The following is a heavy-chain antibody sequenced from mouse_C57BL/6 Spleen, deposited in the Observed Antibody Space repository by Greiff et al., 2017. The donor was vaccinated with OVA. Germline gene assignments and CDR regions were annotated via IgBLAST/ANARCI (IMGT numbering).Heavy chain of an antibody. CDR3: ARDRGYYGSSHWYFDV. V-gene: IGHV3-6*01. Sequence: EVQLQESGPGLVKPSQSLSLTCSVTGYSITSGYYWNWIRQFPGNKLEWMGYISYDGSNNYNPSLKNRISITRDTSKNQFFLKLNSVTTEDTATYYCARDRGYYGSSHWYFDVWGTGTTVTVSS. CDR2: ISYDGSN. CDR1: GYSITSGYY. J-gene: IGHJ1*03. D-gene: IGHD1-1*01.